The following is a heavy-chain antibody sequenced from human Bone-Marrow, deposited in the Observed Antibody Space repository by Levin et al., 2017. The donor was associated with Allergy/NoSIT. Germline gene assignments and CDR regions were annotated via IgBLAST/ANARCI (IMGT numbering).Heavy chain of an antibody. V-gene: IGHV4-59*01. CDR1: GGSISSYY. Sequence: PSETLSLTCTVSGGSISSYYWSWIRQPPGKGLEWIGYIYYSGSTNYNPSLKSRVTISVDTSKNQFSLKLSSVTAADTAVYYCARGAIAARFQRTRNINYYYYMDVWGKGTTVTVSS. CDR3: ARGAIAARFQRTRNINYYYYMDV. CDR2: IYYSGST. J-gene: IGHJ6*03. D-gene: IGHD6-6*01.